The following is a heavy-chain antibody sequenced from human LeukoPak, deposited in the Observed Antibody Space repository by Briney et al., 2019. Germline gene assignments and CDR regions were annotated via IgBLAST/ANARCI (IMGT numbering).Heavy chain of an antibody. J-gene: IGHJ5*02. CDR1: GYTFTSYD. CDR2: MNPNSGNT. V-gene: IGHV1-8*03. Sequence: ASVKVSCKASGYTFTSYDINWVRRATGQGLEWMGWMNPNSGNTGYAQKFQGRVTITRNTSISTAYMELSSLRSEDTAVYYCARTLHYDFWSGSYNWFDPWGQGTLVTVSS. CDR3: ARTLHYDFWSGSYNWFDP. D-gene: IGHD3-3*01.